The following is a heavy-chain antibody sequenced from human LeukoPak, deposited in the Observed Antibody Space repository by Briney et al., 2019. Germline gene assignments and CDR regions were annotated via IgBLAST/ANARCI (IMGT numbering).Heavy chain of an antibody. CDR3: ARHDPRTFGITMVRGVIEDYGMDV. V-gene: IGHV5-10-1*01. J-gene: IGHJ6*02. D-gene: IGHD3-10*01. Sequence: GESLKISCKGSGYSFTSYWISWVRQMPGKGLEWLGRIGPSDSYTNYSPSFQGHVTISADKSISTAYLQWSSLKASDTAMYYCARHDPRTFGITMVRGVIEDYGMDVWGQGTTVTVSS. CDR1: GYSFTSYW. CDR2: IGPSDSYT.